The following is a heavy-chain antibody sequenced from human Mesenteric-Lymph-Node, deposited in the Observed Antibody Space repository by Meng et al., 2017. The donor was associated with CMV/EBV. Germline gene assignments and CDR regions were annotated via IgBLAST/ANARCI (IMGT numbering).Heavy chain of an antibody. Sequence: GESLKISCAASGFTFSSYAMSWVRQAPGKGLEWVSTISGSGGSTYYADSVKGRFTISRDNSKNTMYLQMNSLRAEDTAVYYCARTSKGLPNDAFDIWGQGTMVTVSS. CDR3: ARTSKGLPNDAFDI. CDR1: GFTFSSYA. V-gene: IGHV3-23*01. J-gene: IGHJ3*02. CDR2: ISGSGGST. D-gene: IGHD5-18*01.